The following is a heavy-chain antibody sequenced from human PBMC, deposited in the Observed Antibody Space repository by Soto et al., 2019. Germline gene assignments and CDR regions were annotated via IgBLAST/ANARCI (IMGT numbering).Heavy chain of an antibody. Sequence: SETLSLTCAVYGGSFSGYYWSWIRQPPGKGLEWIGEINHSGSTNYNPSLKSRVTISVDTSKNQFSLKLSSVTAADTAVYYCARAPLDSIAAAGTDYWGQGTLVTVSS. CDR1: GGSFSGYY. CDR2: INHSGST. D-gene: IGHD6-13*01. J-gene: IGHJ4*02. V-gene: IGHV4-34*01. CDR3: ARAPLDSIAAAGTDY.